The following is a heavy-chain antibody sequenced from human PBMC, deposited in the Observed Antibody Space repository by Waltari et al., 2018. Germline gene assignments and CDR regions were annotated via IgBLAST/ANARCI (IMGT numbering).Heavy chain of an antibody. D-gene: IGHD3-10*01. J-gene: IGHJ3*02. V-gene: IGHV1-24*01. CDR2: FDPEDGET. Sequence: QVQLVQSGAEVKKPGASVKVSCKVSGYTLTELSMHWVRQAPGNGLEWMGGFDPEDGETIYAQKFQGRVTMTEDTSTDTAYMELSSLRSEDTAVYYCATLGVIIVSSNDAFDIWGQGTMVTVSS. CDR1: GYTLTELS. CDR3: ATLGVIIVSSNDAFDI.